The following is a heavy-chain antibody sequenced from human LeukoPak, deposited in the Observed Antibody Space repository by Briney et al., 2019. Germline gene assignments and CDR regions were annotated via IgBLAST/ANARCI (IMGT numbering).Heavy chain of an antibody. D-gene: IGHD3-10*01. Sequence: PGGSLRLSCVASGFTFSHAWMIWVRQAPGKGLEWVGHIKFQPDGGATDYAATVKGRFTISRDDSKNTVYLQMNSLRIEDTGLYYCTTDAPSGYGEFYWGQGTLVTVSS. CDR1: GFTFSHAW. V-gene: IGHV3-15*05. CDR2: IKFQPDGGAT. J-gene: IGHJ4*02. CDR3: TTDAPSGYGEFY.